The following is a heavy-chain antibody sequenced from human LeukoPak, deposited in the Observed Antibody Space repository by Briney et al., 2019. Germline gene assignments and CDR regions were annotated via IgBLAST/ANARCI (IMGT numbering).Heavy chain of an antibody. CDR1: GYTFTSYY. V-gene: IGHV1-46*01. J-gene: IGHJ5*02. CDR2: INPSGGST. CDR3: ARARGGAHYYDSSGYFNWFDP. D-gene: IGHD3-22*01. Sequence: ASVKVSCKASGYTFTSYYMHWVRQAPGQGLEWMGIINPSGGSTSYAQKFQGRVTMTRDTSTSTVYTELSSLRSEDTAVYYCARARGGAHYYDSSGYFNWFDPWGQGTLVTVSS.